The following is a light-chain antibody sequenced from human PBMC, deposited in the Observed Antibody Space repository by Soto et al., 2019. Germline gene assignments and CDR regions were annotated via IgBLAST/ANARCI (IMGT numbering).Light chain of an antibody. CDR2: GAS. J-gene: IGKJ1*01. CDR3: QHYKSLPRT. V-gene: IGKV3-15*01. Sequence: EIVMTQSPATLSVSPGERATLSCRASQSVSSNLAWYQQKPGQAPRLLIYGASTRATGIPARLSGGRSGTEFTLTISRLQTEDVAVYYCQHYKSLPRTFGQGTKVEIK. CDR1: QSVSSN.